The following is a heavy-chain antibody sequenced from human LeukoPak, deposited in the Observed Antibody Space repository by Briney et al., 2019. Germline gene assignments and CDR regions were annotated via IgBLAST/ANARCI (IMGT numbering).Heavy chain of an antibody. V-gene: IGHV3-74*01. J-gene: IGHJ4*02. CDR1: GFTFSSYW. D-gene: IGHD3-9*01. CDR2: INSDGSST. Sequence: GGSPRLSCAASGFTFSSYWMHWVRQAPGKGLVWVSRINSDGSSTSYADSVKGRFTISRDNAKNTLYLQMNSLRAEDTAVYYCARGSARARYLDYWGQGTLVTVSS. CDR3: ARGSARARYLDY.